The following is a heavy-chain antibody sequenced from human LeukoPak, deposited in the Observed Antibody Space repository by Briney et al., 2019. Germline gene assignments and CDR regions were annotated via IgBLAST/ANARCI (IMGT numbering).Heavy chain of an antibody. CDR3: VRTDSSGSRAN. CDR1: GFTFSTYW. D-gene: IGHD3-22*01. J-gene: IGHJ4*02. CDR2: INQDGSQK. V-gene: IGHV3-7*01. Sequence: GGSLRLSCAASGFTFSTYWMTWVRQAPGKGLEWVANINQDGSQKYYVDSVKGRFTISRDNAKNSLYLQVNSLRAEDTALYYCVRTDSSGSRANWGQGTLVTVSS.